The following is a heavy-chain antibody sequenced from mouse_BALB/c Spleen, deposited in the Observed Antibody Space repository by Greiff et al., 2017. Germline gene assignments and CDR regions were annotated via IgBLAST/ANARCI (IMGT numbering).Heavy chain of an antibody. D-gene: IGHD2-13*01. CDR2: IRSTANNHAT. Sequence: EVKLVASGGGLVHPGRSMKLSCAASAFTFRAAWMDWVRQSPEKGLEWVAEIRSTANNHATYYAESVKGRFTISRDDSKSSVYLQMNSLRAEDTGIYYCTRPDLYYYAMDYWGQGTSVTVSS. CDR1: AFTFRAAW. J-gene: IGHJ4*01. V-gene: IGHV6-6*01. CDR3: TRPDLYYYAMDY.